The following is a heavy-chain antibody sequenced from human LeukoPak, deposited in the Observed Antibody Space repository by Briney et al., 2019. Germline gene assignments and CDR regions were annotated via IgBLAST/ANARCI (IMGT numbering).Heavy chain of an antibody. CDR1: GGSISSGGYY. CDR3: ARSSRGVTDY. Sequence: PSQTLSLTCTVSGGSISSGGYYWSWIRQPPGKGLEWIGYIYHSGSTYYNPSLKSRVTISVDRSKNQFSLKLSSVTAADTAVYYCARSSRGVTDYWGQGTLVTVSS. V-gene: IGHV4-30-2*01. J-gene: IGHJ4*02. CDR2: IYHSGST.